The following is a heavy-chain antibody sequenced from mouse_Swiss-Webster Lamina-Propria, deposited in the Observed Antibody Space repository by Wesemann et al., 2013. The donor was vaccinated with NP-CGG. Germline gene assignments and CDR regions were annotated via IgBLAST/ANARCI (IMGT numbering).Heavy chain of an antibody. V-gene: IGHV14-1*02. CDR2: IDPENGNT. Sequence: LEWIGWIDPENGNTIYDPKFQGKASITADTSSNTAYLQLSSLTSEDTAVYYCALITTVVAKDYWGQGTTLTVSS. D-gene: IGHD1-1*01. J-gene: IGHJ2*01. CDR3: ALITTVVAKDY.